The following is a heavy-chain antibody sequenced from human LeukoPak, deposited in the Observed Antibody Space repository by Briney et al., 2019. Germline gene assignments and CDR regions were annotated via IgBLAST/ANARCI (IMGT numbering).Heavy chain of an antibody. CDR1: GFTFSSYS. D-gene: IGHD1-26*01. CDR3: ARDGSGSYRPFDY. Sequence: GGSLRLSCAASGFTFSSYSMNWVRQAPGKGLEWVSSISSSSSYIYYADSVKGRFTISRDNAKNSLHLQMNSLTAEDTAVYYCARDGSGSYRPFDYWGQGTLVTVSS. CDR2: ISSSSSYI. J-gene: IGHJ4*02. V-gene: IGHV3-21*01.